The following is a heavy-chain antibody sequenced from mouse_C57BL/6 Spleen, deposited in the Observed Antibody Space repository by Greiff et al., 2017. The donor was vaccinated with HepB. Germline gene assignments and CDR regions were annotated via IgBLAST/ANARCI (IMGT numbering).Heavy chain of an antibody. Sequence: EVQLVESGAGLVKPGGSLKLSCAASGFTFSSYAMSWVRQTPEKRLEWVAYISSGGDYINYADTVKGRFTISRDNARNTLYLQMSSLKSEDTAMYYCTRVSNYWYFDVWGTGTTVTVSS. CDR2: ISSGGDYI. J-gene: IGHJ1*03. V-gene: IGHV5-9-1*02. CDR1: GFTFSSYA. D-gene: IGHD2-5*01. CDR3: TRVSNYWYFDV.